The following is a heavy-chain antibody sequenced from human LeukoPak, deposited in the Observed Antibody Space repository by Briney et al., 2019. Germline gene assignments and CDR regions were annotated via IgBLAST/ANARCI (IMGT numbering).Heavy chain of an antibody. V-gene: IGHV4-38-2*02. CDR2: IHYSGST. Sequence: TSETLSLTCTVSGYSISSGYHWGWIRQPPGKGLEWIGSIHYSGSTNYNPSLKSRVTISVDTSKNQFSLKLSSVTAADTAVYYCARGYCSGGSCYSYHYYNYMDVWGKGTTVTASS. J-gene: IGHJ6*03. D-gene: IGHD2-15*01. CDR3: ARGYCSGGSCYSYHYYNYMDV. CDR1: GYSISSGYH.